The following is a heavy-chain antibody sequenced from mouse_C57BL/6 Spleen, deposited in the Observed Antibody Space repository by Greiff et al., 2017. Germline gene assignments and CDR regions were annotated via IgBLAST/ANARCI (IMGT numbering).Heavy chain of an antibody. J-gene: IGHJ2*01. CDR3: TRLGTGKVYFDY. CDR1: GFTFSSYA. V-gene: IGHV5-9-1*02. Sequence: EVKLVESGEGLVKPGGSLKLSCAASGFTFSSYAMSWVRQTPEKRLEWVAYISSGGDYIYYADTVKGRFTISRDNARNTLYLQMSSLKSEDTAMYYCTRLGTGKVYFDYWGQGTTLTVSS. CDR2: ISSGGDYI. D-gene: IGHD4-1*01.